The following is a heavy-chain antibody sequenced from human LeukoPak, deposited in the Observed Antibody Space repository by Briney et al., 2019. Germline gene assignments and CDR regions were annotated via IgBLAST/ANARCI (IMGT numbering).Heavy chain of an antibody. CDR3: ARDMGSGSDY. D-gene: IGHD6-19*01. Sequence: GGALRLSCAASGFTFSSYSMNWVRQAPGRGLEWVSSISSSSSYIYYADSVKGRFTISRDNAKNSLYLQMNSLRAEDTAVYYCARDMGSGSDYWGQGTLVTVSS. CDR1: GFTFSSYS. J-gene: IGHJ4*02. CDR2: ISSSSSYI. V-gene: IGHV3-21*01.